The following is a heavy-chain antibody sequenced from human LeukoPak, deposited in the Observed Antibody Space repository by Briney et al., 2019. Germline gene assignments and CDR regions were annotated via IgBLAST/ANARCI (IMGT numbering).Heavy chain of an antibody. CDR3: ARDLNWETY. J-gene: IGHJ4*02. D-gene: IGHD7-27*01. V-gene: IGHV3-23*01. Sequence: GGSLRLSCAAPGFPFSSYAMSSVRQAPGKGLEWVSAFSGRSGSTYYADSVKGRFTISRDNSKNTLYLQMNSLRAEDTAVYYCARDLNWETYWGQGTLVSVSS. CDR1: GFPFSSYA. CDR2: FSGRSGST.